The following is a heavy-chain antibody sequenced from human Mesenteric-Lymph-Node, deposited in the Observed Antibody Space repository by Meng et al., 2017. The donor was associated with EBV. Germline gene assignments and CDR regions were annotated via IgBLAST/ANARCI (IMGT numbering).Heavy chain of an antibody. Sequence: VELQEWGPGLLEPSGCLCLSSAVSCESISITGWWCWGRQPPGKGLEWVWDISHSGGTTYYPSLKSRVTISADKSTNQFSQKLNTVPAADTAVYYCARSPGWYSLDYWGQGTLVTVSS. CDR3: ARSPGWYSLDY. CDR2: ISHSGGT. D-gene: IGHD6-19*01. V-gene: IGHV4-4*02. CDR1: CESISITGW. J-gene: IGHJ4*02.